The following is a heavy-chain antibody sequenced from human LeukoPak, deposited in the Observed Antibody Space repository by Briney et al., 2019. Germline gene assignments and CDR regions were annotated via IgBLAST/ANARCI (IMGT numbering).Heavy chain of an antibody. Sequence: ASVKVSCKASRGTFSSYAISWVRQAPGQGLEWMGRIIPIFGTANYAQKFQGRVTITTDESTSTAYMELSSLRSEDTAVYYCARVVYYDILTGYTNYWYFDLWGRGTLVTVSP. CDR1: RGTFSSYA. CDR2: IIPIFGTA. D-gene: IGHD3-9*01. V-gene: IGHV1-69*05. CDR3: ARVVYYDILTGYTNYWYFDL. J-gene: IGHJ2*01.